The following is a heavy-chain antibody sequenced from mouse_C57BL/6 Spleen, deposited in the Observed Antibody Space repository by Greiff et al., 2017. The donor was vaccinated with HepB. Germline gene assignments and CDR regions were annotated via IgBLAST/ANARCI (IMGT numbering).Heavy chain of an antibody. D-gene: IGHD1-1*01. CDR1: GYTFTSYW. CDR2: IVPSDSYT. J-gene: IGHJ2*01. V-gene: IGHV1-69*01. CDR3: ARSSSRYFDY. Sequence: QVQLQQPGAELVMPGASVKLSCKASGYTFTSYWMHWVKQRPGQGLEWIGEIVPSDSYTNYNQKFKGKSTLTVDKSSSTAYMQLSSLTSEDSAVYYCARSSSRYFDYWGQGTTLTVSS.